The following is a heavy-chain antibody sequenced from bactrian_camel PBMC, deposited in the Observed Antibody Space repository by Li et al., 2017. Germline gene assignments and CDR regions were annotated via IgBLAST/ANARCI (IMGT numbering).Heavy chain of an antibody. CDR3: AAGPDYLVRFSAWQRVGDFGN. J-gene: IGHJ6*01. CDR1: VNSNNLNC. V-gene: IGHV3S68*01. D-gene: IGHD5*01. Sequence: VQLVESGGGLVQAGGSLNLSCAATVNSNNLNCMGWFRQAPGKEREGVASITRIHGGTAYADSVKGRFTMSRDNAKNTLYLQMNDLKPEDTATYYRAAGPDYLVRFSAWQRVGDFGNWGQGTQVTVS. CDR2: ITRIHGGT.